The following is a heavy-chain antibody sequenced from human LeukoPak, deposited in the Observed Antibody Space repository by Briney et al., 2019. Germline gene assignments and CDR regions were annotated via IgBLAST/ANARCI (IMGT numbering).Heavy chain of an antibody. CDR2: ISSTGSAN. D-gene: IGHD2-15*01. CDR1: GFTFSSYD. V-gene: IGHV3-48*03. J-gene: IGHJ4*02. Sequence: GGSLRLSCAASGFTFSSYDMNWVRQAPGKGLEWISFISSTGSANYYSDSVKGRFTISRDNAKNTLYLQMNGLRAEDTAVYYCARGYCSGGSCNRPFDYWGQGTLVTVSS. CDR3: ARGYCSGGSCNRPFDY.